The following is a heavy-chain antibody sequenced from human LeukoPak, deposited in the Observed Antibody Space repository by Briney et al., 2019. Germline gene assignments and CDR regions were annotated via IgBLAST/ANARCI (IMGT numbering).Heavy chain of an antibody. Sequence: GGSLRLSCAASGFTFSSYGMHWVRQAPGKGLEWVAVIWYDGSNKYYADSVKGRFTISRDNSKNTLYLQMNSLRAEDTAVYYCTRDLNDYGDGGYFDYWGQGTLVTVSS. CDR1: GFTFSSYG. CDR3: TRDLNDYGDGGYFDY. D-gene: IGHD4-17*01. V-gene: IGHV3-33*01. J-gene: IGHJ4*02. CDR2: IWYDGSNK.